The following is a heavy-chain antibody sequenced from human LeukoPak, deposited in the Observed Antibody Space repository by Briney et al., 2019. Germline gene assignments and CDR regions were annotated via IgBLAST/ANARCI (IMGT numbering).Heavy chain of an antibody. CDR3: ARDRGIQPSLQSRAYYYYGMDV. D-gene: IGHD5-18*01. Sequence: SETLSLTCTVSGGSISSYYWSWIRQPPGKGLEWMGYIYYSGSTNYNPSLNSRVTISVDTSKNQFSLKLSSVTAADTAVYYCARDRGIQPSLQSRAYYYYGMDVWGQGTTVTVSS. CDR1: GGSISSYY. V-gene: IGHV4-59*01. J-gene: IGHJ6*02. CDR2: IYYSGST.